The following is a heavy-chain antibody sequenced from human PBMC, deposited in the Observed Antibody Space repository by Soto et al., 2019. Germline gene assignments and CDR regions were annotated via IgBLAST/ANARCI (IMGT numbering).Heavy chain of an antibody. D-gene: IGHD1-20*01. CDR3: ARVLTLRYNWNHVLLYFDY. V-gene: IGHV4-34*01. Sequence: SETLSLTCAVYGGSFSGYYWSWIRQPPGKGLEWIGEINHSGSTNYNPSLKSRVTISVDTSKNQFSLKLSSVTAADTAVYYCARVLTLRYNWNHVLLYFDYWGQGTLVTVSS. CDR1: GGSFSGYY. CDR2: INHSGST. J-gene: IGHJ4*02.